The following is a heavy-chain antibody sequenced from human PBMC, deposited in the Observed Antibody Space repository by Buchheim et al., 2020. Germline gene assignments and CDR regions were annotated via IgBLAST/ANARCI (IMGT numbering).Heavy chain of an antibody. CDR1: GGSFSGYY. V-gene: IGHV4-34*01. Sequence: QVQLQQWGAGLLKPSETLSLTCAVYGGSFSGYYWSWIRQPPGKGLEWIGEINHSGSTNYNPSLKSRVTISVETSKNKFSLKLSSVTAADTAVYYCARDRGIAAAGLDYWGQGTL. D-gene: IGHD6-13*01. CDR3: ARDRGIAAAGLDY. CDR2: INHSGST. J-gene: IGHJ4*02.